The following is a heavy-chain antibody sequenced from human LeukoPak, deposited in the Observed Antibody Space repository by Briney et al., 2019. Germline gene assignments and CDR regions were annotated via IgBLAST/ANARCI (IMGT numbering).Heavy chain of an antibody. CDR1: GYTFTSYA. Sequence: ASVKVSCKASGYTFTSYAMNWVRQAPGQGLEWMGWISAYNGNTNYAQKLQGRVTMTTDTSTSTAYMELRSLRSDDTAVYYCARVKGLAYCGGDCYYFDYWGQGTLVTVSS. V-gene: IGHV1-18*01. CDR3: ARVKGLAYCGGDCYYFDY. D-gene: IGHD2-21*02. CDR2: ISAYNGNT. J-gene: IGHJ4*02.